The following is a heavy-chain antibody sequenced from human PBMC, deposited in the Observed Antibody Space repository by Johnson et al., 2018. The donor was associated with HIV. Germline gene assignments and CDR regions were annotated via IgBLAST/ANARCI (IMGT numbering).Heavy chain of an antibody. Sequence: QVQLVESGGGVVRPGGSLRLSCAASGFTFSSYAMHWVRQAPGKGLEWVAVISYDGSNKYYADSVKGRFTISRDNSENSLYLQMNSLRAEDAAVYYCARERFSDILTGYHAFDVWGQGTMVTVSS. CDR3: ARERFSDILTGYHAFDV. V-gene: IGHV3-30-3*01. J-gene: IGHJ3*01. CDR1: GFTFSSYA. CDR2: ISYDGSNK. D-gene: IGHD3-9*01.